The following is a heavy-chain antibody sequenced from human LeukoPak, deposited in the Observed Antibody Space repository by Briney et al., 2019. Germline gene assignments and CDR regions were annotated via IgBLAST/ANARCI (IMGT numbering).Heavy chain of an antibody. J-gene: IGHJ6*03. V-gene: IGHV4-34*01. D-gene: IGHD3-3*01. CDR2: INHSGST. CDR1: GGSFSGYY. Sequence: PSETLSLTCAVYGGSFSGYYWSWIRQPPGKGLEWIGEINHSGSTNYNPSLKSRVTISVDTSKNQFSLKLSSVTAADTAVYYCARGGYYDFWSGYSHGGVYYYYYMDVWGKGTTVTVSS. CDR3: ARGGYYDFWSGYSHGGVYYYYYMDV.